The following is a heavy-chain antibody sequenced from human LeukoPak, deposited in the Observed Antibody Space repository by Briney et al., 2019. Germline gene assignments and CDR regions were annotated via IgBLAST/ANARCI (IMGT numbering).Heavy chain of an antibody. CDR1: GGSFSGYY. CDR2: INHSGST. Sequence: SETLSLTCVVYGGSFSGYYRSWIRQPPGKGLEWIGEINHSGSTNYNPSLKSRVTISLDTSKNQFSLKLSSVTAADTAVYYCARGNLPGLDTAMVHMDVWGKGTTVTVSS. V-gene: IGHV4-34*01. D-gene: IGHD5-18*01. J-gene: IGHJ6*03. CDR3: ARGNLPGLDTAMVHMDV.